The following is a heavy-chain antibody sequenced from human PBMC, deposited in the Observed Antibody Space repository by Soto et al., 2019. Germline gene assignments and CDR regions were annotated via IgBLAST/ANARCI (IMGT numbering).Heavy chain of an antibody. V-gene: IGHV4-30-4*01. CDR2: IHYSGGT. D-gene: IGHD3-3*01. Sequence: KASETLSLTCTVSGSSISSGDYYWSWIRQPPGKGLEWIGYIHYSGGTWYNPSLKSRVTIPVDTSKNQVSLKLSSVTAADTAVYYCARAPVGLDTISYFDYWGQGKLVTVSS. CDR1: GSSISSGDYY. CDR3: ARAPVGLDTISYFDY. J-gene: IGHJ4*02.